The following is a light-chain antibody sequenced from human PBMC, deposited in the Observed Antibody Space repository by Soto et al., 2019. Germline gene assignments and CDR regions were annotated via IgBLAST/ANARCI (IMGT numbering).Light chain of an antibody. Sequence: QSALTQPPSASGSPGQSVTISCTGTSSDVGGYNYVSWYQQHPGKAPKLMIYEVSKRPSGVPDRFPGSKSGNTASLTVSGLQAEDEADYYCSSYAGSNNPFVFGTGTKVTAL. CDR3: SSYAGSNNPFV. CDR1: SSDVGGYNY. CDR2: EVS. J-gene: IGLJ1*01. V-gene: IGLV2-8*01.